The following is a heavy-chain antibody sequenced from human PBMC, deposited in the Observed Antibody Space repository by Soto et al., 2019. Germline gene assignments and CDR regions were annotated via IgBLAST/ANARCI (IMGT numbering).Heavy chain of an antibody. V-gene: IGHV3-33*01. CDR2: IWYDGSNK. CDR3: ARDFDYDFWSGYFTYYYYGMDV. D-gene: IGHD3-3*01. J-gene: IGHJ6*02. CDR1: GFTFSSYG. Sequence: PGGSLRLSCAASGFTFSSYGRHWVRQAPGKGLEWVAVIWYDGSNKYYADSVKGRFTISRDNSKNTLYLQMNSLRAEDTAVYYCARDFDYDFWSGYFTYYYYGMDVWGQGTTVTVSS.